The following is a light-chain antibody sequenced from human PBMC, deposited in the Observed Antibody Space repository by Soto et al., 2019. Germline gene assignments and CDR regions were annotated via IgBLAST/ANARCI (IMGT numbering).Light chain of an antibody. V-gene: IGLV3-1*01. CDR2: QDS. Sequence: SYELTQPPSVSVSPGQTASITCSGDKLGDKYACWYQQKPGQSPVLVIYQDSKRPSGIPVRFSGSNSGNTATLTISGTQAMDEADYYCQAWDSSTDNYVFGTGTKVTVL. J-gene: IGLJ1*01. CDR1: KLGDKY. CDR3: QAWDSSTDNYV.